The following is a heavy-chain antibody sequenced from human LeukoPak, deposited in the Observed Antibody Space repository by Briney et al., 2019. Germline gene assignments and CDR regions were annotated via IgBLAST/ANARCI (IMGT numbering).Heavy chain of an antibody. CDR1: GFTVITDD. J-gene: IGHJ4*02. V-gene: IGHV3-53*01. CDR2: LYSDGNT. D-gene: IGHD3-16*01. Sequence: GGSLRLSCAASGFTVITDDMTWVRQAPGKGLEWVSVLYSDGNTKYADSVQGRFTISRDNSKNTLYLEMNSLSPDDTAVYHCARGVGPLAANTLAYWGQGTLVTVSS. CDR3: ARGVGPLAANTLAY.